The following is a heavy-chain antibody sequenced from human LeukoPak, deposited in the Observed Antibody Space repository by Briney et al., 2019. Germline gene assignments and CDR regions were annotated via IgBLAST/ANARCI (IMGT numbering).Heavy chain of an antibody. J-gene: IGHJ4*02. V-gene: IGHV4-34*01. Sequence: SETLSLTCAVYGGSSSGYYWCWIRQPPGKGLEWIREINHSGSTNYTPSLKSRVTISVDTSKNQFSLKLSSVTAADTAVYYCARQALRWVFCLVIPDYWGRGTLDSVSS. CDR1: GGSSSGYY. CDR2: INHSGST. CDR3: ARQALRWVFCLVIPDY. D-gene: IGHD3-9*01.